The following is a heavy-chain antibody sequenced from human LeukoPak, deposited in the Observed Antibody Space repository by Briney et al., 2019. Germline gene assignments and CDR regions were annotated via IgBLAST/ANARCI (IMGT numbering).Heavy chain of an antibody. V-gene: IGHV3-48*02. CDR1: GFTYSSYT. J-gene: IGHJ4*02. CDR3: ARNGGYSPLDY. CDR2: IRSSSSAM. Sequence: GGSLRLSCAASGFTYSSYTMNWVRPAPGQGLEWVSYIRSSSSAMYYADSVKGRFIISRDNVKNSLYLQMNSLREEDTAVYNCARNGGYSPLDYWGQGILVTVSS. D-gene: IGHD5-18*01.